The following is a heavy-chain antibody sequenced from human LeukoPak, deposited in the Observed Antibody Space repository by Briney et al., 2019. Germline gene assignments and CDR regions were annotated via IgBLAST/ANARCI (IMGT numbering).Heavy chain of an antibody. Sequence: PSETLSLTCTVSGGSISSYYWTWIQQPPGKGLEWIGYIYYSGSTSYNPSLKSRLTISVDRSKNQFSLKLSSVTAADTAVYYCARRSFGSASPLRMDVWGQGTTVTVSS. CDR2: IYYSGST. CDR3: ARRSFGSASPLRMDV. CDR1: GGSISSYY. D-gene: IGHD3-10*01. J-gene: IGHJ6*02. V-gene: IGHV4-59*08.